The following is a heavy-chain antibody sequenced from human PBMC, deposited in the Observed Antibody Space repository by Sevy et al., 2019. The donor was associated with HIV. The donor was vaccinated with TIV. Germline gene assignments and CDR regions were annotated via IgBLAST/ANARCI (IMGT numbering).Heavy chain of an antibody. J-gene: IGHJ4*02. CDR1: GFTFSKYS. CDR2: LSFGCGEL. V-gene: IGHV3-23*01. CDR3: AREGCTKPHDY. Sequence: GGSLRLSCAASGFTFSKYSMSWVRQPPGKGLEWVSTLSFGCGELNHADSVKGRLTISRDNSKNSLYLQMNNLRAEDTAVYYCAREGCTKPHDYWGQGTLVTVSS. D-gene: IGHD2-8*01.